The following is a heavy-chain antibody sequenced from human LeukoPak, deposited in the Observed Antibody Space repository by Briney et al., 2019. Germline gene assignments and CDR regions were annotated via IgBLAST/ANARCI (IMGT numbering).Heavy chain of an antibody. D-gene: IGHD3-22*01. CDR2: IIPIFGTA. Sequence: SVKVSCTASGGTFSSYAISWVRQAPGQGLEWMGGIIPIFGTANYAQKFQGRVTITTDESTSTAYMELSSLRSEDTAVYYCARENYYDSSGYFDYWGQGTLVTVSS. J-gene: IGHJ4*02. V-gene: IGHV1-69*05. CDR1: GGTFSSYA. CDR3: ARENYYDSSGYFDY.